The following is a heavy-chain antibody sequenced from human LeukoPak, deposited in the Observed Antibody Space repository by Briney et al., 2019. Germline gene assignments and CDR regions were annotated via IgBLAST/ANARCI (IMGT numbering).Heavy chain of an antibody. V-gene: IGHV4-34*01. Sequence: SETLSLTGAVYGGSFSGYYWSWIRQPPGKGLEWIGEINHSGSTNYNPSLKSRVTMSVDTSKSQFSLKLNSVTAADTAVYYCARDRRDGYNSFYYFDYWGQGTLVTVSS. CDR3: ARDRRDGYNSFYYFDY. J-gene: IGHJ4*02. CDR2: INHSGST. CDR1: GGSFSGYY. D-gene: IGHD5-24*01.